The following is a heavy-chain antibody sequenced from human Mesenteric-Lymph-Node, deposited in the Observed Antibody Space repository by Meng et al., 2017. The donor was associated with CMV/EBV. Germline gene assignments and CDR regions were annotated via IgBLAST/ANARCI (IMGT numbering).Heavy chain of an antibody. V-gene: IGHV3-30*04. D-gene: IGHD5-12*01. CDR2: IAYNGSSE. Sequence: ASCFPFSGDATRCVRHAQGDGLVWVAVIAYNGSSEYYAESVKCRITSSRNNSKDSLCLQMHSLRAEDTAVYYCARDPYHRSGKLDYWGQGTLVTVSS. J-gene: IGHJ4*02. CDR3: ARDPYHRSGKLDY. CDR1: CFPFSGDA.